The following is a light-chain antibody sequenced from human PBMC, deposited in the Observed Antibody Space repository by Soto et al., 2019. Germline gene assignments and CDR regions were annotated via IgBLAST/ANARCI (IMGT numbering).Light chain of an antibody. V-gene: IGKV3-11*01. CDR3: QQLRNWPPWT. CDR1: QSVVTNY. CDR2: DAS. Sequence: EIVLTQSPGTVSLSPGERATLSCRASQSVVTNYLAWYQQKPGQAPRLLIYDASNRATGIPARFSGSGSGTDFTLTTSSLEPEDVAVYYCQQLRNWPPWTFGQGTKVDI. J-gene: IGKJ1*01.